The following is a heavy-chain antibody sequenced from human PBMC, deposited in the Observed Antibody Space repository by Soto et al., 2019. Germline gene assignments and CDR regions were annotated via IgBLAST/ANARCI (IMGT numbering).Heavy chain of an antibody. CDR1: GYSFSTYG. CDR2: LNTGDGNT. CDR3: ARGENSGSARGVVAH. J-gene: IGHJ4*02. D-gene: IGHD1-26*01. Sequence: QVLLVQSGAEVKKPGASVKVSCKASGYSFSTYGVSWGRQAPGQGLEWMGWLNTGDGNTAYAQKLQGRITWTTDTSTTTAYMELRSLRSDDTAIYYCARGENSGSARGVVAHWGQGTLVPVSS. V-gene: IGHV1-18*04.